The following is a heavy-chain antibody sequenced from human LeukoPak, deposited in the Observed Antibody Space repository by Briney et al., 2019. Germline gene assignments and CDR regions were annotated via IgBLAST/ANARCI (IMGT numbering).Heavy chain of an antibody. CDR2: VYSDGKI. CDR3: EGWERPFDY. V-gene: IGHV3-53*01. D-gene: IGHD1-26*01. CDR1: EFTFGEYA. Sequence: PGGSLRLSCAASEFTFGEYALSWVRQTPVKGLEWVSVVYSDGKICYADAVKGRFTISKDNSRNTLYLQMNSLRAEDTAVYYCEGWERPFDYWGQGTLVTVSS. J-gene: IGHJ4*02.